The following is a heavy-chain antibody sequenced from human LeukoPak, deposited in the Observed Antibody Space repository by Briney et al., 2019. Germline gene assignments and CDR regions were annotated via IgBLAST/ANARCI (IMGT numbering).Heavy chain of an antibody. CDR1: GFTFSSYW. D-gene: IGHD5-18*01. CDR2: IKQGGSEK. V-gene: IGHV3-7*01. CDR3: ARDGIGGYSFN. J-gene: IGHJ4*02. Sequence: GGSLRLSCAASGFTFSSYWMSWVRQAPGKGLEWVANIKQGGSEKYYVDSVKGRFTISRDNAKNSLYLQMNSLRAEDTAVYYCARDGIGGYSFNWGQGTLVTVSS.